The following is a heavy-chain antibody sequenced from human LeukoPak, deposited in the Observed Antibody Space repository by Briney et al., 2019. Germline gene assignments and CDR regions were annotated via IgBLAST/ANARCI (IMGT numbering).Heavy chain of an antibody. J-gene: IGHJ4*02. D-gene: IGHD2-2*01. V-gene: IGHV1-18*04. CDR3: ARGRDCSSTSCYPARY. Sequence: APVKVSCTASRYTFTSYGISWVRQAPGQGLEWRGWINAYNGNKNYAQKLPGRVTNTTATSTSTAYMELRILRTDDTAVYYCARGRDCSSTSCYPARYWGQGTLVTVSS. CDR2: INAYNGNK. CDR1: RYTFTSYG.